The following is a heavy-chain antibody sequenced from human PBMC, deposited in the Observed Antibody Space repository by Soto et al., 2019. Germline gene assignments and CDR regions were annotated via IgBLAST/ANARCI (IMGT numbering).Heavy chain of an antibody. Sequence: QVQLVQSGAEVKKPGSSVKVSCKASGGTFSSYAISWVRQAPGQGLEWMGGIIPICGTANYAQKFQGRVTITAEESTSTAYMELSSLRSEDTAVYYCASPLWSGYYDYYYGMDVWGQGTTVTVSS. V-gene: IGHV1-69*12. D-gene: IGHD3-3*01. CDR3: ASPLWSGYYDYYYGMDV. J-gene: IGHJ6*02. CDR2: IIPICGTA. CDR1: GGTFSSYA.